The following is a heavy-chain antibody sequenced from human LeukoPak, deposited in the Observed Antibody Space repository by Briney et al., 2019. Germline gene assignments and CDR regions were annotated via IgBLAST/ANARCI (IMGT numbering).Heavy chain of an antibody. CDR3: ASNYYGSGSYPPDY. V-gene: IGHV3-66*01. Sequence: GGSLRLSCEASGFTVSSNYMSWVRQAPGKGLEWVSVIYSGGSTYYADSVKGRFTISRDNSKNTLYLQMNSLRAEDTAVYYCASNYYGSGSYPPDYWGQGTLVTVSS. CDR2: IYSGGST. CDR1: GFTVSSNY. J-gene: IGHJ4*02. D-gene: IGHD3-10*01.